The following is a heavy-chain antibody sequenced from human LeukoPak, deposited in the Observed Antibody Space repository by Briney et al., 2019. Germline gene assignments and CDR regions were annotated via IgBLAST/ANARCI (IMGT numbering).Heavy chain of an antibody. J-gene: IGHJ4*02. CDR2: ISPNSGGT. V-gene: IGHV1-2*02. Sequence: EASVKVSCKASGYTFTGYYMHWVRQAPGQGLEWMGWISPNSGGTNYAQKFQGRVTMTRDTSISTAYMELSRLRSDDTAVYYCAREYYYDSSGYLNYFDYWGQGTLVTVPS. CDR1: GYTFTGYY. CDR3: AREYYYDSSGYLNYFDY. D-gene: IGHD3-22*01.